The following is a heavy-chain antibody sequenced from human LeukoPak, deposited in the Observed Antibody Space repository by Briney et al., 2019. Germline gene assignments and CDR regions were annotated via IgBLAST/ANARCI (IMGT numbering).Heavy chain of an antibody. J-gene: IGHJ4*02. V-gene: IGHV4-31*03. CDR1: GGSISSGGYY. D-gene: IGHD2-15*01. Sequence: SQTLSLTCTVSGGSISSGGYYWSWIRQHPGKGLEWIGYIYYSGSTYYNPSLKSRVTISVDTSKNQFSLKLSSVTAADTAVYYCARQGCSGGSCYSEFYFDYWGQGTLVTVSP. CDR3: ARQGCSGGSCYSEFYFDY. CDR2: IYYSGST.